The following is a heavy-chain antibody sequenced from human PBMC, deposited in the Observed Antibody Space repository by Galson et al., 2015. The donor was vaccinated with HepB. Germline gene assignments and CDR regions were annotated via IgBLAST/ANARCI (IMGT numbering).Heavy chain of an antibody. CDR2: ISSSSSTI. J-gene: IGHJ4*02. Sequence: SLRLSCAASGFTFSSYSMNWVRQAPGKGLEWVSYISSSSSTIYYADSVKGRFTISRDNAKNSLYLQMNSLRAEDTAVYYCARPRISRLVVTAYDYWGQGTLVTVSS. V-gene: IGHV3-48*01. CDR1: GFTFSSYS. D-gene: IGHD3-22*01. CDR3: ARPRISRLVVTAYDY.